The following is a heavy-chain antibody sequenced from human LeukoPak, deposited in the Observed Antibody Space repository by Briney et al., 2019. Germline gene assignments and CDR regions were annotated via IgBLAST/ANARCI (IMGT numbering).Heavy chain of an antibody. CDR2: ISGSGGST. J-gene: IGHJ4*01. D-gene: IGHD3-9*01. Sequence: SGGSLRLSCAASGFTFSSYAMSWVRQAPGKGLEWVSAISGSGGSTYYADSVKGRFTISRDNSKNTLYLQMNSLRAEDTAVYYCAKALSVRYFVYGSHWGQGTLVTVSS. CDR1: GFTFSSYA. V-gene: IGHV3-23*01. CDR3: AKALSVRYFVYGSH.